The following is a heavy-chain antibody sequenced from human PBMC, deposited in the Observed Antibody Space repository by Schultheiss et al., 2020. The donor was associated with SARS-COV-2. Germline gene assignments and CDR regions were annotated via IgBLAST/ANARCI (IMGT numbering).Heavy chain of an antibody. Sequence: SETLSLTCAVYGGSFSGYYWSWIRQPAGKGLEWIGRIYTSGSTYYNPSLKSRVTISVDTSKNQFSLKLSSVTAADTAVYYCARLPPTPIAARPQYYFDYWGQGTLVTVSS. CDR2: IYTSGST. D-gene: IGHD6-6*01. J-gene: IGHJ4*02. CDR3: ARLPPTPIAARPQYYFDY. CDR1: GGSFSGYY. V-gene: IGHV4-59*10.